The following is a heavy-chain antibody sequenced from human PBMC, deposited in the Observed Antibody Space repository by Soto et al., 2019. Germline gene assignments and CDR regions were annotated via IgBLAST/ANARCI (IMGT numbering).Heavy chain of an antibody. Sequence: GGSLRLSCAASGFTFSTFGMNWVRQAPGKGLEWVSVISDSGGTTFHADSVKGRFTISRDNSKNTLYLQMNSLRPEDTAVYYCAKAARTTTLYNFDFWGQGTLVTVSS. D-gene: IGHD1-1*01. CDR3: AKAARTTTLYNFDF. CDR2: ISDSGGTT. J-gene: IGHJ4*02. V-gene: IGHV3-23*01. CDR1: GFTFSTFG.